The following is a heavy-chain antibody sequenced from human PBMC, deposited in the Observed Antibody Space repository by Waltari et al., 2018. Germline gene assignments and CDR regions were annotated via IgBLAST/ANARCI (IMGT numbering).Heavy chain of an antibody. V-gene: IGHV1-2*06. CDR3: ARGGIVGATRAFDI. D-gene: IGHD1-26*01. J-gene: IGHJ3*02. CDR1: GGTFTGYY. Sequence: QVQLVQSGAEVKKPGSSVKVSCKASGGTFTGYYMHWVRQAPGQGLEWMGRINPNSGGTNYAQKCQGRVTMTRDTSISTAYMELSRLRSDDTAVYYCARGGIVGATRAFDIWGQGTMVTVSS. CDR2: INPNSGGT.